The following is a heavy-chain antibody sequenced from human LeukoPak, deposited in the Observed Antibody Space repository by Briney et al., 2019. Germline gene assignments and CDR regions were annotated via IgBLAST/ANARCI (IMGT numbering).Heavy chain of an antibody. J-gene: IGHJ4*02. Sequence: GGSLRLSCAASGFTFSTYWMTWVRQAPGKGLQWVANINQDGSVKYYVDSVKGRFTISRDNAKNSLYLQMNGLRVEDTAVYYCAKGLAVAGHFDYWGQGTLVTVSS. CDR3: AKGLAVAGHFDY. D-gene: IGHD6-19*01. V-gene: IGHV3-7*05. CDR2: INQDGSVK. CDR1: GFTFSTYW.